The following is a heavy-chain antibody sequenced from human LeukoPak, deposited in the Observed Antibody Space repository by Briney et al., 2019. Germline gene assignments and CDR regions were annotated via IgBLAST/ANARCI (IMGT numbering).Heavy chain of an antibody. CDR1: GFTFSSYA. V-gene: IGHV3-23*01. J-gene: IGHJ6*02. D-gene: IGHD2-2*02. CDR2: LNNRGDDT. CDR3: AKNGLPAAIGGGERRKDA. Sequence: PGGSLRLSCAASGFTFSSYAMSWVRQAPGKGLEWVSSLNNRGDDTYYADSVKGRVTISRDNSKNTVYLQMNSLRAEDTATYYCAKNGLPAAIGGGERRKDAWGQGTTVTVSS.